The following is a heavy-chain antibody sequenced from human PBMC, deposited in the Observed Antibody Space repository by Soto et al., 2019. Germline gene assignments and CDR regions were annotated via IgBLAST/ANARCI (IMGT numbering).Heavy chain of an antibody. CDR1: GGSISSYY. J-gene: IGHJ5*02. CDR2: IYYSGST. D-gene: IGHD6-13*01. V-gene: IGHV4-59*01. CDR3: ARMTAAGTEWFDP. Sequence: SETLSLTCTVSGGSISSYYWSWIRQPPGKGLEGIGYIYYSGSTNYNPSLKSIVTISVDTSKNQFSLKLSSVSAADTAVYYCARMTAAGTEWFDPWGQGTLVTVSS.